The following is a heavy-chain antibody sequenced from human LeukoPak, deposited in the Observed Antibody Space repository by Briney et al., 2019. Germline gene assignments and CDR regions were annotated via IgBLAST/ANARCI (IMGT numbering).Heavy chain of an antibody. J-gene: IGHJ3*01. V-gene: IGHV3-74*01. Sequence: GGSLRLSCAASGFTFSNYWMHWVRQAPGKGLVWVSLINSDGSSTDYADSVKGRFTIYRDNAKNTLYLQMNSLRAEDTAVYYCARDYGDAFDVWGQGTMVTVSS. CDR3: ARDYGDAFDV. CDR2: INSDGSST. CDR1: GFTFSNYW. D-gene: IGHD4-17*01.